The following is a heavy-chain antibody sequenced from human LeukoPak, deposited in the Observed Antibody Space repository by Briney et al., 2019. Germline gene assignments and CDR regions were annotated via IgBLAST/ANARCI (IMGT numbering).Heavy chain of an antibody. CDR1: GFTFSRYW. CDR2: INSDGSGT. Sequence: GGSLRLSCAASGFTFSRYWMHWVRQAPGKGLVWVSRINSDGSGTMYADSVKGRFTISRDNAKNTLYLQMNSLRAEDTAVYYCERAGSPEGWFVPWGQGTLVTVSS. CDR3: ERAGSPEGWFVP. D-gene: IGHD1-26*01. V-gene: IGHV3-74*03. J-gene: IGHJ5*02.